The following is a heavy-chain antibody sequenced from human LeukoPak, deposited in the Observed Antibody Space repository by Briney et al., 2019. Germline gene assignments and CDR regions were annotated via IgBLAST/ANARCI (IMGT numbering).Heavy chain of an antibody. V-gene: IGHV3-23*01. CDR2: ISGSGGST. D-gene: IGHD3-22*01. CDR3: AKDKDYYDSSGNFGNPTVFDY. J-gene: IGHJ4*02. CDR1: GFTFNSYA. Sequence: GKSLRLSCAASGFTFNSYAMDWVRQAPGKGLEWVSAISGSGGSTYYADSVKGRFTISRDNSKNTLYLQVNSLRAEDTAVYYCAKDKDYYDSSGNFGNPTVFDYWGQGTLVTVSS.